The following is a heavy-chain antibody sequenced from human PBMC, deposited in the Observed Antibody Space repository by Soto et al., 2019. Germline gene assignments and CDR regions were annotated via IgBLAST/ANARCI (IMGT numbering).Heavy chain of an antibody. CDR2: IWYDGSNK. CDR1: GFTFSSYG. Sequence: QVQLVESGGGVVQPGRSLRLSCAASGFTFSSYGMHWVRQAPGKGLEWVAVIWYDGSNKYYADSVKGRFTISRDNSKNTLYLQMNSLRAEDTAVYYCARLPRGGSGWYCDYWGQGTLVTVSS. V-gene: IGHV3-33*01. D-gene: IGHD6-19*01. J-gene: IGHJ4*02. CDR3: ARLPRGGSGWYCDY.